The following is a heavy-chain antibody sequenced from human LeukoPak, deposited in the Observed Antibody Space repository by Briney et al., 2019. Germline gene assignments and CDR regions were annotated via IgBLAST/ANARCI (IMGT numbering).Heavy chain of an antibody. J-gene: IGHJ6*02. V-gene: IGHV3-13*01. CDR2: IGTAGDT. Sequence: GGSLRLSCAASGFTFSSYDMRWVRQATGKGLEWVSAIGTAGDTYYPGSVKGRFTISRENDKNSLYLQMNSLRAGDTAVYYCARGSYYDFWSGYYSLYGMDVWGQGTTVTVSS. D-gene: IGHD3-3*01. CDR3: ARGSYYDFWSGYYSLYGMDV. CDR1: GFTFSSYD.